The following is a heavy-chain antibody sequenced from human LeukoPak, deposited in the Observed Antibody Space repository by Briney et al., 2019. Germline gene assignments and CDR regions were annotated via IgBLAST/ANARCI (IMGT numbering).Heavy chain of an antibody. D-gene: IGHD6-19*01. CDR1: GFTFSGSA. J-gene: IGHJ4*02. CDR3: ARPTTVAGPLDY. CDR2: IRSKANSYAT. Sequence: GGSLRLSCAASGFTFSGSAMHWVRQASGKGLEWVGRIRSKANSYATAYAASVKGRFTISRDDSKNTAYLQMNSLKTEDTAVYYCARPTTVAGPLDYWGQGTLVTVSS. V-gene: IGHV3-73*01.